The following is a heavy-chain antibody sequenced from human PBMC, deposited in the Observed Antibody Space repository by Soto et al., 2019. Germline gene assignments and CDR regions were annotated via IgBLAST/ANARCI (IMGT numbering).Heavy chain of an antibody. D-gene: IGHD1-1*01. V-gene: IGHV1-46*01. CDR3: ARSEMGTISDY. Sequence: QVQLVQSGAEVKKPGASVKVSCKASGYTFTSYYMHWVRQAPGQGLEWMGIINPSGGSTSYAQKFQGSVTMTRDTSTSTVYMELSSLRSEDTAVYYCARSEMGTISDYWGQGTLVTVSS. J-gene: IGHJ4*02. CDR2: INPSGGST. CDR1: GYTFTSYY.